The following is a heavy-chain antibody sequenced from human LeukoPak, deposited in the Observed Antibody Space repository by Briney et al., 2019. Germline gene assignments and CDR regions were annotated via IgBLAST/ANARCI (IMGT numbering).Heavy chain of an antibody. Sequence: GGSLRLSCAASGFTFSGYGMHWVRQAPGKGLEWVAVISYDGSNKYYADSVKGRFTISRDNSKNTLYLQMNSLRAEDTAVYYCVKRNWFDPWGQGTLVTVSS. CDR3: VKRNWFDP. CDR1: GFTFSGYG. V-gene: IGHV3-30*18. J-gene: IGHJ5*02. CDR2: ISYDGSNK.